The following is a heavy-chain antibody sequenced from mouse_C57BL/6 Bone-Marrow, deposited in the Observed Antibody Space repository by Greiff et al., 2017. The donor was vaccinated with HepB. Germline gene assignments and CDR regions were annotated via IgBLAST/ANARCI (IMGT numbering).Heavy chain of an antibody. CDR3: APQGITTVEGAWFAY. Sequence: QVQLQQSGPELVKPGASVKISCKASGYAFSSSWMNWVKQRPGKGLEWIGRIYPGDGDTNYNGKFKGKATLTADKSSSTAYMQLSSLTSEDSAVYFCAPQGITTVEGAWFAYWGQGTLVTVSA. J-gene: IGHJ3*01. V-gene: IGHV1-82*01. CDR1: GYAFSSSW. CDR2: IYPGDGDT. D-gene: IGHD1-1*01.